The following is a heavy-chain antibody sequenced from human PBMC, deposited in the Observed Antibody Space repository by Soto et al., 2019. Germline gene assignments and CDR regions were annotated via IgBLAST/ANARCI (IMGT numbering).Heavy chain of an antibody. J-gene: IGHJ6*02. D-gene: IGHD3-16*01. CDR2: ILPIFGTA. CDR1: GGTFSTYA. CDR3: ARVGEGELGEGGLGNYYGMDV. V-gene: IGHV1-69*13. Sequence: ASVKVSCKASGGTFSTYAISWVRQAPGQGLEWMGGILPIFGTASYAQKFQGRVTITADESTSTAYMELSSLRSDDTAVYYCARVGEGELGEGGLGNYYGMDVWGQGTTVTVSS.